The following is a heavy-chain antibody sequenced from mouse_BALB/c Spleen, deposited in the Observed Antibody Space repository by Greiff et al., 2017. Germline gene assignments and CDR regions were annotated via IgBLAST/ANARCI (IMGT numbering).Heavy chain of an antibody. Sequence: EVQLQQSGAELVKPGASVKLSCTASGFNIKDTYMHWVKQRPEQGLEWIGRIDPANGNTKYDPKFQGKATITADTSSNTAYLQLSSLTSEDTAVYYCAPITTATLGFAYWGQGTLVTVSA. V-gene: IGHV14-3*02. CDR1: GFNIKDTY. J-gene: IGHJ3*01. CDR2: IDPANGNT. CDR3: APITTATLGFAY. D-gene: IGHD1-2*01.